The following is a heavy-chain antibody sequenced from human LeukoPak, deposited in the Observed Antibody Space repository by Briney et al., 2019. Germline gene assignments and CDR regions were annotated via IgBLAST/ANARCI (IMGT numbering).Heavy chain of an antibody. CDR2: INHSGSN. D-gene: IGHD5-18*01. CDR1: GGSFSGYY. V-gene: IGHV4-34*01. Sequence: AETLSLTCAVYGGSFSGYYWSWIRQPPGKGLEWMGEINHSGSNNYNPSLKRRLTITVDTSKHQFSVKLSSVTAAETAVSYCARHPLRGYSYGPGYWGQGTLVTVSS. CDR3: ARHPLRGYSYGPGY. J-gene: IGHJ4*02.